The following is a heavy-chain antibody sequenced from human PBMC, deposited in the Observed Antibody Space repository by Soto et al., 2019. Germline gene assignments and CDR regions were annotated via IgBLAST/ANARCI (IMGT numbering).Heavy chain of an antibody. CDR3: ATNGRYYDSIGPKYFPH. Sequence: QVQLQESGPGLVKPSQTLSLTCTVSGGSISTGGYYWSWIRQHPGKGLECVGYIYYSGTTYYNPSLKSRVSRSVDASRSQFALRLSSVTAADTAVYYCATNGRYYDSIGPKYFPHWGQGTLVTGSS. D-gene: IGHD3-22*01. CDR2: IYYSGTT. V-gene: IGHV4-31*03. CDR1: GGSISTGGYY. J-gene: IGHJ1*01.